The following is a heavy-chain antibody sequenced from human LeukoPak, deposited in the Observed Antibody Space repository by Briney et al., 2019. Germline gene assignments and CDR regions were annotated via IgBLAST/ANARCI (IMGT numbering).Heavy chain of an antibody. V-gene: IGHV1-2*02. CDR3: AKAPVTTCRGAYCYPFDY. CDR1: GYTFTNYG. Sequence: ASVKVSCKASGYTFTNYGISWVRQAPGQGLEWMGWINPNSGGTNYAQKFQGRVTMTRDTSISTAYMELSRLRSDDTAVYYCAKAPVTTCRGAYCYPFDYWGQGTLVTVSS. D-gene: IGHD2-21*01. J-gene: IGHJ4*02. CDR2: INPNSGGT.